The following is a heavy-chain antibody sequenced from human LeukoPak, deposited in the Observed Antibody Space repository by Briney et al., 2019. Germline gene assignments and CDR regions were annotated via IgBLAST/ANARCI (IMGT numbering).Heavy chain of an antibody. CDR3: AKGTVTGYFPQYYFDY. CDR2: IWYDGSNK. CDR1: GFTFSSYG. V-gene: IGHV3-33*06. Sequence: GRSLRLSCAASGFTFSSYGMHWVRQAPGKGLEWVAVIWYDGSNKYYADSVKGRFTISRDNSKNTLYLQMNSLRAEDTAVYYCAKGTVTGYFPQYYFDYWGQGTLVTVSS. D-gene: IGHD3-9*01. J-gene: IGHJ4*02.